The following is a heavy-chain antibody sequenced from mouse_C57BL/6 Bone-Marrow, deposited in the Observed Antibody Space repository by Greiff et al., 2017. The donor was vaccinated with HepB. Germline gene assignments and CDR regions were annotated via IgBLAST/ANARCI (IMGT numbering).Heavy chain of an antibody. Sequence: VMLVESGPGLVAPSQSLSITCTVSGFSLTSYAISWVRQPPGKGLEWLGVIWTGGGTNYNSALKTRLSISKENSKSQVFLKMNSLQTDDTARYYCARKGYYYGSSYHWYFDVWGTGTTVTVSS. CDR1: GFSLTSYA. V-gene: IGHV2-9-1*01. CDR2: IWTGGGT. J-gene: IGHJ1*03. D-gene: IGHD1-1*01. CDR3: ARKGYYYGSSYHWYFDV.